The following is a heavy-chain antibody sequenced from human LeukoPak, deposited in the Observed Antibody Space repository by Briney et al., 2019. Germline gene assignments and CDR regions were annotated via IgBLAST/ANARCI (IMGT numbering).Heavy chain of an antibody. J-gene: IGHJ1*01. Sequence: SETLSLTCTVSGGSISSSSYYWGWIRQPPGKGLEWIGSIYYSGSTYYNPSLKSRVTISVDTSKNQFSLKLSSVTAADTAVYYCARGPRYSRGYFQHWGQGTLVTVSS. D-gene: IGHD6-13*01. CDR3: ARGPRYSRGYFQH. V-gene: IGHV4-39*07. CDR1: GGSISSSSYY. CDR2: IYYSGST.